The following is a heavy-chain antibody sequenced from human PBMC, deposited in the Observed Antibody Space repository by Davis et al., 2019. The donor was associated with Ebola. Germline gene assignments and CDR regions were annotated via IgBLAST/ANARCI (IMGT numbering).Heavy chain of an antibody. J-gene: IGHJ4*02. CDR2: LDGSGTAT. Sequence: GESLKISCAASGLTFKLYAMSWVRQAPGGRLEWVSTLDGSGTATFYADSVKGRFTISRDNSKNTVYLQMNSLRVDDTAVYYCATQVTGHISHSDYYGLDVWGQGILVTVSS. V-gene: IGHV3-23*01. CDR1: GLTFKLYA. D-gene: IGHD3-22*01. CDR3: ATQVTGHISHSDYYGLDV.